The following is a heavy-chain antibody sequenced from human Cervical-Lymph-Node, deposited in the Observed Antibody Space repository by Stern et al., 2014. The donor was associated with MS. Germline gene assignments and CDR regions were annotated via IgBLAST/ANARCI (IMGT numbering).Heavy chain of an antibody. CDR3: ALSSETSDRWYSLGYDL. CDR2: IFPVFGTP. D-gene: IGHD6-13*01. J-gene: IGHJ5*02. Sequence: VQLVQSGAEVTKPGSSGKVSCKASGGTFSKFPSSWVRQAPGQGLEWMGGIFPVFGTPTYAQEFRGRVTITADFSTSTVYMELSSLRSDDTAVYYCALSSETSDRWYSLGYDLWGQGTLVTVSS. V-gene: IGHV1-69*01. CDR1: GGTFSKFP.